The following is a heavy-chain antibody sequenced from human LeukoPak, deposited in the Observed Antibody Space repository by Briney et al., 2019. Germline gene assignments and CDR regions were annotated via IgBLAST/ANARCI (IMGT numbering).Heavy chain of an antibody. Sequence: PGGSLRLSCAASGITVSSNSMSWVRQAPGKGLEWVSLIYSGGSTYYADSVKGRFTISRDNSKNTVYLQMNNLRVEDTAVYYCARPHGDSVYFDYWGQGTLVTVSS. CDR2: IYSGGST. J-gene: IGHJ4*02. D-gene: IGHD4-17*01. CDR3: ARPHGDSVYFDY. CDR1: GITVSSNS. V-gene: IGHV3-66*04.